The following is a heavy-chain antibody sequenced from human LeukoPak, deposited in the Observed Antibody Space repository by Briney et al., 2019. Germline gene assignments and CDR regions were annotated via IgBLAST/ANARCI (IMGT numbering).Heavy chain of an antibody. J-gene: IGHJ4*02. CDR3: AKDRQYDSSGWYY. CDR2: ISASGGST. Sequence: GGSLRLSCAASGFTFSSSAMSWVRQVPGKGLEWVSGISASGGSTSYADSVKGRFTISRDNSKNTLYLQMNSLRAEDTAVYYCAKDRQYDSSGWYYWGQGTLVTVSS. CDR1: GFTFSSSA. D-gene: IGHD6-19*01. V-gene: IGHV3-23*01.